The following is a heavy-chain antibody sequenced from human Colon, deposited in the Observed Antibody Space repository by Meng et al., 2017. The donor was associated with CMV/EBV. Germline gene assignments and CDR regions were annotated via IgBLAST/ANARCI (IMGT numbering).Heavy chain of an antibody. CDR3: TRGHYDGF. D-gene: IGHD3-22*01. CDR1: GFTFSSYS. J-gene: IGHJ4*01. V-gene: IGHV3-7*04. Sequence: GESLKISCAASGFTFSSYSMNWVRQAPGKGLEWVANIKEDGSEKYYVDSVKGRFTISRDNAKDSLYLQMNSLRVDDTAVYYCTRGHYDGFWGHGTRVTVSS. CDR2: IKEDGSEK.